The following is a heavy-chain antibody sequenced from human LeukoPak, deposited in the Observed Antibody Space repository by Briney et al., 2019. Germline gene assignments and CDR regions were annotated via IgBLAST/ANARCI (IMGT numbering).Heavy chain of an antibody. CDR2: IYHSGST. CDR1: GGSFSGYY. J-gene: IGHJ5*02. Sequence: PSETLSLTCAVYGGSFSGYYWSWIRQPPGKGLEWIGEIYHSGSTNYNPSLKSRVTISVDKSKNQFSLKLSSVTAADTAVYYCARSITMVRGVIIKTWFDPWGQGTLVTVSS. D-gene: IGHD3-10*01. V-gene: IGHV4-34*01. CDR3: ARSITMVRGVIIKTWFDP.